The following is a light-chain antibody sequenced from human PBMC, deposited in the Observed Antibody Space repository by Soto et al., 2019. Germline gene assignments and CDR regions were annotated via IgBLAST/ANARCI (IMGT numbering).Light chain of an antibody. J-gene: IGKJ1*01. V-gene: IGKV3-15*01. Sequence: EIVMTQSPATLSVSPGGRATLSCRASQSISDTLAWYQQKPGQAPRLLIYSASRRATGFPGRFSGSGSGTDFTLTISSLQSEDLAVYYCQQYNHWPWTFGQGTKMEIK. CDR2: SAS. CDR1: QSISDT. CDR3: QQYNHWPWT.